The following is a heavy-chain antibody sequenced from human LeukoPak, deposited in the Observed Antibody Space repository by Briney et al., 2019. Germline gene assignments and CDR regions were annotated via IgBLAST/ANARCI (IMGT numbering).Heavy chain of an antibody. D-gene: IGHD3-10*01. Sequence: SETLSLTCTVSGGSISSSSYYWSWIRQPAGKGLEWIGRIYTSGSTNYNPSLKSRVTISVDTSKNQFSLKLSSVTAADTAVYYCARGNVVRGVIILFDVWGKGTTVTISS. J-gene: IGHJ6*04. CDR1: GGSISSSSYY. CDR2: IYTSGST. CDR3: ARGNVVRGVIILFDV. V-gene: IGHV4-61*02.